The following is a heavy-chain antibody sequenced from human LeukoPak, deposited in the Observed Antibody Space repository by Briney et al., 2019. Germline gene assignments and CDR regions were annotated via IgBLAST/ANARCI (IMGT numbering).Heavy chain of an antibody. D-gene: IGHD3-22*01. V-gene: IGHV3-30*02. CDR3: ARFYDSSGYYYGDVAFDI. CDR2: IRYDGSNK. J-gene: IGHJ3*02. CDR1: GFTFSSYG. Sequence: GGSLRLSCAASGFTFSSYGFHWVRQAPGKGLEWVAFIRYDGSNKYYADSVKGRFTISRDNSKNTLYLQMNSLRAEDTAVYYCARFYDSSGYYYGDVAFDIWGQGTMVTVSS.